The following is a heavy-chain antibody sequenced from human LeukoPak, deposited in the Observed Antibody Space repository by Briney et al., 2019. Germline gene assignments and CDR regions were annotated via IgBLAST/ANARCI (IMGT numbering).Heavy chain of an antibody. CDR3: ASSLAAAGTRGYYFDY. D-gene: IGHD6-13*01. CDR2: ISAYNGNT. V-gene: IGHV1-18*01. CDR1: GYTFTSYG. Sequence: ASVKVSCKASGYTFTSYGISWVRQAPGQGLEWMGWISAYNGNTNYAQKFQGRVTMTRDTSTSTVYMELSSLRSEDTAVYYCASSLAAAGTRGYYFDYWGQGTLVTVSS. J-gene: IGHJ4*02.